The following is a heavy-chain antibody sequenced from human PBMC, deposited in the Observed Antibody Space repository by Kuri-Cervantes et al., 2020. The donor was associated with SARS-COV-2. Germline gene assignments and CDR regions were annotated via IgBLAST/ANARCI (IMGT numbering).Heavy chain of an antibody. D-gene: IGHD3-3*01. Sequence: SETLSLTCAVSGGSISSSNWWSWVRQPPGKGLEWIGYIYYSGSTNYNPSLKSRVTISVDTSKNQFSLKLSSVTAADTAVYYCARAARITIFGVVMAFDIWGQGTMVTVSS. CDR3: ARAARITIFGVVMAFDI. CDR1: GGSISSSNW. CDR2: IYYSGST. V-gene: IGHV4-4*02. J-gene: IGHJ3*02.